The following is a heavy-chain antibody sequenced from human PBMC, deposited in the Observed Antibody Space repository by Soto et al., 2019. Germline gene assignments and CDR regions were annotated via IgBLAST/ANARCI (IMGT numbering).Heavy chain of an antibody. Sequence: GGSLRLSCAASGLTFSRFGMHWVRQAPGKGLEWVAVISYDGSHKYYADSVKGRFTISRDNSKNTLFLQMDSLRAEDTAVYYCAKESKQWLIPGDWYFDLWGRGTLVTVSS. CDR1: GLTFSRFG. D-gene: IGHD6-19*01. CDR3: AKESKQWLIPGDWYFDL. CDR2: ISYDGSHK. V-gene: IGHV3-30*18. J-gene: IGHJ2*01.